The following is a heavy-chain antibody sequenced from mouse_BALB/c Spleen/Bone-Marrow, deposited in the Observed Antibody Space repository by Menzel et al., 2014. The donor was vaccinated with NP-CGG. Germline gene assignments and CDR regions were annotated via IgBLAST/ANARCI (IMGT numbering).Heavy chain of an antibody. D-gene: IGHD4-1*01. J-gene: IGHJ3*01. V-gene: IGHV1-7*01. CDR1: GYTFTSYW. CDR2: INPSTGYT. CDR3: ARGGTWDGFAY. Sequence: QVQLQQSGAELAKPGASVKMSCKASGYTFTSYWMHWVKQRPGQGLEWIGYINPSTGYTEYNQKFKDKATLTADKSSSTAYMQLSSLTSEDYAVYYCARGGTWDGFAYWGQGTLVTVSA.